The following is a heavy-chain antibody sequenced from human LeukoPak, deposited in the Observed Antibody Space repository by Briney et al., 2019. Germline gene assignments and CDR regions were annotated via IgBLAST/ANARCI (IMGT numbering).Heavy chain of an antibody. Sequence: ASVKVSCKASGYTFTSYGISWVRQAPGQGLEWMGWISAYNGNTNYAQKLQGRVTMTTDTSTSTAYMELRSLRSDDTAVYYCARDLGGGIAVAGTSGYWGQGTLVTVSS. CDR2: ISAYNGNT. V-gene: IGHV1-18*01. CDR1: GYTFTSYG. D-gene: IGHD6-19*01. CDR3: ARDLGGGIAVAGTSGY. J-gene: IGHJ4*02.